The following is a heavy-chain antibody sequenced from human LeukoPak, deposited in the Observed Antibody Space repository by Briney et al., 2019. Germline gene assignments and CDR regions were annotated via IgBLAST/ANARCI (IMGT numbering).Heavy chain of an antibody. Sequence: PGGSLRLSCAASGFTFSSYDMHWVRQGTGKGLEWVSAIGTGGDTYYSGSVKGRFTISRENAKNSLYLQMNSLRAGDTAMYYCARERRQLIYDTLDIWGQGTMVTVSS. J-gene: IGHJ3*02. CDR1: GFTFSSYD. D-gene: IGHD6-13*01. CDR3: ARERRQLIYDTLDI. V-gene: IGHV3-13*01. CDR2: IGTGGDT.